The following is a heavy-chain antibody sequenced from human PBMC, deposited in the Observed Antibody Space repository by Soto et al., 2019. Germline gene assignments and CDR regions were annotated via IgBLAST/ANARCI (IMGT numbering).Heavy chain of an antibody. V-gene: IGHV3-33*01. J-gene: IGHJ6*03. CDR2: IWDDGSNK. D-gene: IGHD2-15*01. CDR1: GLTFGTYG. CDR3: ARRYYYYMDV. Sequence: QVQLVESGGGVVQPGRSLRLSCAASGLTFGTYGMHWVRQAPGKGLEWVALIWDDGSNKYYAASVKGRFTISRDNSKNTLYLQITSLRAEDKAVYFCARRYYYYMDVWGKGTTVTVSS.